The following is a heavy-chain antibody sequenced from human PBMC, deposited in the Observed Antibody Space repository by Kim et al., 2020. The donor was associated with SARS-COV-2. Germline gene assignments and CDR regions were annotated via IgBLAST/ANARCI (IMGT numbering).Heavy chain of an antibody. Sequence: GGSLRLSCLGSGYTFYAYGMHWVRQAPGKGLEWVAVISYDGTKKFYADSMKGRFTISRDDSKNTLYLQMNNLRVEDTAVYFCAYARGDGYNYFKLWGQGTLVTVSS. CDR3: AYARGDGYNYFKL. D-gene: IGHD5-12*01. CDR1: GYTFYAYG. V-gene: IGHV3-30*03. CDR2: ISYDGTKK. J-gene: IGHJ1*01.